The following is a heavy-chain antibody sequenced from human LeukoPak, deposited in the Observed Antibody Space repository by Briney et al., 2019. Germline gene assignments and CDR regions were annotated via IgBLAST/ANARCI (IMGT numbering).Heavy chain of an antibody. D-gene: IGHD4-17*01. CDR1: GFTFDDYA. CDR2: ISWNSGSI. CDR3: AKAALGGDYGGMDV. J-gene: IGHJ6*02. V-gene: IGHV3-9*01. Sequence: GGSLRLSCAASGFTFDDYAVHWVRQAPGKGLEWVSGISWNSGSIGYADSVKGRFTISRDNAKNSLYLQMNSLRAEDTALYYCAKAALGGDYGGMDVWGQGTTVTVSS.